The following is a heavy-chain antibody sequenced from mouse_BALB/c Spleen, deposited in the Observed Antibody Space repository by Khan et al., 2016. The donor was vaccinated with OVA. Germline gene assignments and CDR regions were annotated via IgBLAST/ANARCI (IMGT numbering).Heavy chain of an antibody. J-gene: IGHJ3*01. CDR2: ISTYYGDA. CDR3: ARGSGNSGFAY. V-gene: IGHV1S137*01. D-gene: IGHD1-3*01. CDR1: GYTFTDYA. Sequence: QVQLQQSGAELVRPGVSVKISCKGSGYTFTDYAIHWVKQSHAKSLEWIGVISTYYGDAAYNQKFKGKATMTVDKSSSTAYMELARLTSEDSAIYYCARGSGNSGFAYWGQGTLVTVSA.